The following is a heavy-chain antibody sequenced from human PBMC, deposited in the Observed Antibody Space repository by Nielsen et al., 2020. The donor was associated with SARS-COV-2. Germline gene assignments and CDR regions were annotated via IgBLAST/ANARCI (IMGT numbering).Heavy chain of an antibody. CDR1: GLTVSSSY. D-gene: IGHD1-26*01. V-gene: IGHV3-53*01. J-gene: IGHJ6*02. CDR2: IYSDGST. Sequence: GGSLRLSCEASGLTVSSSYMSWVRQAPGKRLEWVSVIYSDGSTYYADSVKGRFTLSRDNFKNTLYLQMNSLRAEDTAVYFCARDLVTGSYFYFYGMDVWGQGTTVTVSS. CDR3: ARDLVTGSYFYFYGMDV.